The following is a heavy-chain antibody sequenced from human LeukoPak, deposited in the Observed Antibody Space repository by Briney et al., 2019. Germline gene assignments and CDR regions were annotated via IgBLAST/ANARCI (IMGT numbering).Heavy chain of an antibody. D-gene: IGHD2-21*02. Sequence: SETLSLTCAVYGGSFSGYYWSWIRQPPGKGLEWIGEINHSGSTNYNPSLKSRVTISVDTSKNQFSLKLSSVTAADTAVYYCARGVREHIVVVTAIGHFDYWGQGTLVTVSS. J-gene: IGHJ4*02. CDR2: INHSGST. CDR3: ARGVREHIVVVTAIGHFDY. V-gene: IGHV4-34*01. CDR1: GGSFSGYY.